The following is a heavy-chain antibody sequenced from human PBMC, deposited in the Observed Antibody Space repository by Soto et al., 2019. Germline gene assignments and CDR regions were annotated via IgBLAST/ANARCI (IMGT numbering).Heavy chain of an antibody. D-gene: IGHD1-26*01. CDR2: INPSGGST. CDR1: GYTFTSYY. Sequence: ASVKVSCKASGYTFTSYYMHWVRQAPGQGLEWMGIINPSGGSTSYAQKFQGRVTMTRDTSTSTVYMELSSLRSEDTAVYYCARPTYIVGATIPFDYWGQGTLVTAPQ. V-gene: IGHV1-46*01. CDR3: ARPTYIVGATIPFDY. J-gene: IGHJ4*02.